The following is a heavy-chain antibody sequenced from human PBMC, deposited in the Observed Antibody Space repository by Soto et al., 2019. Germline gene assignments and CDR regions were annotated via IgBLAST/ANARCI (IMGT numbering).Heavy chain of an antibody. CDR2: INHSGSA. V-gene: IGHV4-34*01. Sequence: SETLSLTCAVYGGSFNGYYWSWIRQPPGKVLEWIGEINHSGSANYNPTFKSRVSISVDTSKNQLSLQLSSVTAADTAVYYCAKGPQGGYYDSGSFYSSVYWGQGTLDNVSS. D-gene: IGHD3-10*01. CDR1: GGSFNGYY. J-gene: IGHJ4*02. CDR3: AKGPQGGYYDSGSFYSSVY.